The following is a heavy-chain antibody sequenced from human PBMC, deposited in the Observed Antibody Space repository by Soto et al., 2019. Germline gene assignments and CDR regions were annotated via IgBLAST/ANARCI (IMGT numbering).Heavy chain of an antibody. CDR3: ARAPSGGSTSCSY. J-gene: IGHJ4*02. CDR1: GFTFSSYA. CDR2: ISGGST. V-gene: IGHV3-23*01. Sequence: PGGSLRLSCAASGFTFSSYAMSWVRQAPGKGLEWVSAISGGSTYYADSVKGRFTISRDNAKNTLYLQMNSLRAEDTAVYYCARAPSGGSTSCSYWGQGTLVTVSS. D-gene: IGHD2-2*01.